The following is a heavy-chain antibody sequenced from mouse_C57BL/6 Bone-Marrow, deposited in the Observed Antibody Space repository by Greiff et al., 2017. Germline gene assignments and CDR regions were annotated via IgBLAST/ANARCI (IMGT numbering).Heavy chain of an antibody. CDR3: ARALWHWYFDV. Sequence: EVKLVESGGGLVKPGGSLKLSCAASGFTFSSYAMSWVRQTPEKRLEWVATISDGGSYTYYPDNVKGRFPISRDNAKNNLYLQMSHLKSEDTAMYYCARALWHWYFDVWGTGTTVTVSS. CDR2: ISDGGSYT. V-gene: IGHV5-4*03. J-gene: IGHJ1*03. CDR1: GFTFSSYA. D-gene: IGHD1-1*01.